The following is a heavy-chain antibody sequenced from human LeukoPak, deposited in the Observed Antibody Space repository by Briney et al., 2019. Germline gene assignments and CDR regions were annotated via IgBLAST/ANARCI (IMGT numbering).Heavy chain of an antibody. V-gene: IGHV3-23*01. CDR2: ISGSGGST. CDR1: GFTFSSYA. CDR3: AKGVITFGGVIQAFDP. Sequence: GGSLRLSCAASGFTFSSYAMSWVRQAPGKGLEWVSAISGSGGSTYYADSVKGRFTISRDNSKNTLYLQMNSLRAGDTAVYYCAKGVITFGGVIQAFDPWGQGTLVTVSS. D-gene: IGHD3-16*02. J-gene: IGHJ5*02.